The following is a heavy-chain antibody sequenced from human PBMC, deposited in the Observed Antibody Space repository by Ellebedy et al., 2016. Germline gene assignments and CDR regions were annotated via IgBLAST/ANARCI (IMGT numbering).Heavy chain of an antibody. V-gene: IGHV4-34*01. CDR2: INHSGST. J-gene: IGHJ6*02. CDR1: GGSFSGYY. D-gene: IGHD1-26*01. Sequence: SETLSLTXAVYGGSFSGYYWNWIRQPPGKGLEWIGEINHSGSTNYNPSLKSRVTISVDTSKNQFSLKLSSVTAADTAVYYCARAFQLLYYGMDVWGHGTTVTVSS. CDR3: ARAFQLLYYGMDV.